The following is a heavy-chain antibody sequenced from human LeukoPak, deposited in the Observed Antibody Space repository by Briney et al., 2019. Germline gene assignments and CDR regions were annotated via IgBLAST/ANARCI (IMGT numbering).Heavy chain of an antibody. CDR1: GFIFSNYV. CDR3: AKDDAWLRYQY. Sequence: GGSLRLSCAGSGFIFSNYVLHWVRQSPDKGLEWLALISADGNAKFYADSVKGRFTISRDNSKNTLDLQMNSLRAEDTAVYYCAKDDAWLRYQYWGQGTLVTVSS. V-gene: IGHV3-30*04. J-gene: IGHJ4*02. D-gene: IGHD3-9*01. CDR2: ISADGNAK.